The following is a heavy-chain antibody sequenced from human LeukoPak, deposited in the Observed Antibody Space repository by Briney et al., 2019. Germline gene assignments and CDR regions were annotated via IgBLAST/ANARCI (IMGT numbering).Heavy chain of an antibody. J-gene: IGHJ4*02. D-gene: IGHD3-3*01. CDR3: AKYQRITIFGVVQYYFDY. CDR1: GFTFSSYA. Sequence: GGSLRLSCAASGFTFSSYAMSWVRQAPGKGLEWVSTISGSGDSTYYADSVKGRFTISRDNSKNTLYLQMNSLRAEDTAVYYCAKYQRITIFGVVQYYFDYWGQGTLVTVSS. CDR2: ISGSGDST. V-gene: IGHV3-23*01.